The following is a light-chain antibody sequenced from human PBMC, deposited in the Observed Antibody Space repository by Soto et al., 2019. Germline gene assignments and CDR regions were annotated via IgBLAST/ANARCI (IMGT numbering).Light chain of an antibody. J-gene: IGKJ4*01. Sequence: DIVMTQSPLSLPVTPGEPASISCRSSQSLLHSNGYNYLDWYLQKPGQSPQLLIYLGSNRASGVPDRFTGSGSGTASTLKIRRVEAKDVGVYYCMQALQTPLTFGGGTKVEIK. CDR2: LGS. V-gene: IGKV2-28*01. CDR3: MQALQTPLT. CDR1: QSLLHSNGYNY.